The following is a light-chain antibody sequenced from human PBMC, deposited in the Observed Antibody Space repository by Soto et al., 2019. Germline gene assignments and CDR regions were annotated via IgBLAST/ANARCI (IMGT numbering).Light chain of an antibody. CDR2: RAS. J-gene: IGKJ1*01. V-gene: IGKV1-5*03. Sequence: EIQLTQSPSTLSASLGERATLSCRASQSVSSWLAWYQQKPGKAPKLLIYRASSLESGVPSRFSGSGSGTEFTLTISSLQPDDFATYYCQQYNSYSPTFGQGTKVDIK. CDR1: QSVSSW. CDR3: QQYNSYSPT.